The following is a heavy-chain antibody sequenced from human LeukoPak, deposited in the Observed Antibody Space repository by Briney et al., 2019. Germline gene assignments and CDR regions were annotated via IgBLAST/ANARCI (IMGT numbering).Heavy chain of an antibody. J-gene: IGHJ4*02. D-gene: IGHD3-22*01. CDR3: ARTPSTYYYDSTAYFSLHFDY. CDR1: GFTFGDYV. V-gene: IGHV3-49*04. Sequence: GGSLRLSCTASGFTFGDYVMSWVRQAPGKGLEWVGFIRAKAFGGTTDYAASVNGRFTISRDDSKSAAYLQMNSLKTEDTAVYYCARTPSTYYYDSTAYFSLHFDYWGQGTLVTVSS. CDR2: IRAKAFGGTT.